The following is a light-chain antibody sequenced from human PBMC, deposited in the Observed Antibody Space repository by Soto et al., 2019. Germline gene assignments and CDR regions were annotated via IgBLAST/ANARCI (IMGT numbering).Light chain of an antibody. CDR1: QSVSSN. V-gene: IGKV3-15*01. CDR2: GAS. CDR3: QQYNNWPPLT. J-gene: IGKJ2*01. Sequence: EIVMTQSPATLSVSTGARATLSCRVSQSVSSNLAWYQQKPGQAPRLLIYGASTRATGIPARFSGSGSGTEFTLTISSLQSEDFAVYYCQQYNNWPPLTFGQGTKLEIK.